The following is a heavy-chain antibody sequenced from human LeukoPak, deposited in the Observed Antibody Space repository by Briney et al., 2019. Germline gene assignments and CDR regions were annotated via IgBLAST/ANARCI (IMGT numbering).Heavy chain of an antibody. CDR1: GYTFTSYY. D-gene: IGHD3-22*01. CDR3: AVLPGITMIVVRPTPVAFDI. CDR2: INPSGGST. Sequence: GASVKVSCKASGYTFTSYYMHWVRQAPGQGLEWMGIINPSGGSTSYAQKFQGRVTMTRDTSTSTVYMELSSLRSEDTAVYYCAVLPGITMIVVRPTPVAFDIWGQGTMVTVSS. J-gene: IGHJ3*02. V-gene: IGHV1-46*01.